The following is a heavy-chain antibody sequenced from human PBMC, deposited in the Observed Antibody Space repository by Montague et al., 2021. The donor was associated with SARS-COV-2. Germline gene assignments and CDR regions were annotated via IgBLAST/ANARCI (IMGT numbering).Heavy chain of an antibody. CDR2: IRGNGGST. CDR1: VFTFSSYA. Sequence: SLRLSFSASVFTFSSYAMSWVRQAPGKGLEWVSVIRGNGGSTYYADSVKGRFTISRDNPKNTLYLQMNSLRAEDTAVYYCAGFDIMTAYPYEYWGQGTLVTVSS. V-gene: IGHV3-23*01. D-gene: IGHD3-9*01. CDR3: AGFDIMTAYPYEY. J-gene: IGHJ4*02.